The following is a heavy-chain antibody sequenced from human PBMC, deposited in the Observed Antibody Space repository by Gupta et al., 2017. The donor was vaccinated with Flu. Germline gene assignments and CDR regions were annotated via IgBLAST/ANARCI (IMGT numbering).Heavy chain of an antibody. J-gene: IGHJ3*02. CDR1: GFTFSSYA. CDR2: IGTAGDT. Sequence: EVQLVESGGGLVQPGGSLRLSCAASGFTFSSYALHWVRQATGKGLEWVSAIGTAGDTYYPGSVKGRFTISRENAKNSLYLQMNSLRAGDTAVYYCARGTVTRAFDIWGQGTMVTVSS. CDR3: ARGTVTRAFDI. D-gene: IGHD4-17*01. V-gene: IGHV3-13*01.